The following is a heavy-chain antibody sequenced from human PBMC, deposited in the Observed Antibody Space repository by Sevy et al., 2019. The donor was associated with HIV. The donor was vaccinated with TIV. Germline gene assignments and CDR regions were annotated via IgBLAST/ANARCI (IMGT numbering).Heavy chain of an antibody. CDR1: GYTFTSYG. D-gene: IGHD3-3*01. J-gene: IGHJ6*03. V-gene: IGHV1-18*04. CDR2: ISAYNGNT. Sequence: ASVKVSCKASGYTFTSYGISWVRQAPGQGLEWMGWISAYNGNTNYAQKLQGRVTMTTDTSTSTAYMELRSLRSDDTAVYYCARDKLNSFYDFWSGNYMDVWGKRTTVTVSS. CDR3: ARDKLNSFYDFWSGNYMDV.